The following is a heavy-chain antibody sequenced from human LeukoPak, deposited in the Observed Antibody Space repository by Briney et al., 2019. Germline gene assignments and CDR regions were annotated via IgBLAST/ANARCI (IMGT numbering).Heavy chain of an antibody. CDR2: IYYSGST. D-gene: IGHD3-22*01. CDR3: ARRRDYYDSRGYYAFDI. CDR1: GGSVSNYY. V-gene: IGHV4-59*02. Sequence: PSETLSLTCSVPGGSVSNYYWSWIRQPPGKGLEWIGNIYYSGSTNYNPSLKSRVTISVDTSKNQFSLKLNSVTAADTAVYYCARRRDYYDSRGYYAFDIWGHGTMVTVSS. J-gene: IGHJ3*02.